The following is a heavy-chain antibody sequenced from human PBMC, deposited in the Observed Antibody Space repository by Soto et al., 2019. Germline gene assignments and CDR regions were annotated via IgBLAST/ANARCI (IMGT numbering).Heavy chain of an antibody. Sequence: QVQLVESGGGVVQPGRSLRLSCAASGFTFSSYGMHWVRQAPGKGLEWVAVISYDGSNKYYADSVKGRFTISRDNSKNTLYLQMNSLRAEATAVYYCAKAGFAGVLTNWFDPWGQGTLVTVSS. D-gene: IGHD3-16*01. CDR1: GFTFSSYG. CDR2: ISYDGSNK. CDR3: AKAGFAGVLTNWFDP. V-gene: IGHV3-30*18. J-gene: IGHJ5*02.